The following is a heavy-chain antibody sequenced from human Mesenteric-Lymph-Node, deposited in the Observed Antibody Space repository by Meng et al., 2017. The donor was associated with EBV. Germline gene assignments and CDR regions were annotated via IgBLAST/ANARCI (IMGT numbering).Heavy chain of an antibody. D-gene: IGHD2-2*01. CDR3: ATSVQYCRSSDCFHWLDP. V-gene: IGHV4-4*02. J-gene: IGHJ5*02. CDR1: GASISSNNW. Sequence: QVQPQESCPGLWQPSGTLSLTLAVSGASISSNNWWSWVRQTTGQGLQWIGKIYQSGGTNYNPSLASRVTISVDKSKNQFSLNLRSVTAADTGVYYCATSVQYCRSSDCFHWLDPWGQGTLVTVSS. CDR2: IYQSGGT.